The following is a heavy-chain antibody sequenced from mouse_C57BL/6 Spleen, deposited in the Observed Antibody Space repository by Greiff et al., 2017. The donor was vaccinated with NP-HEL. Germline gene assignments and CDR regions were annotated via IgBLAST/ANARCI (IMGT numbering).Heavy chain of an antibody. J-gene: IGHJ2*01. CDR1: GYTFTSYW. Sequence: QVQLQQPGAELVRPGTSVKLSCKASGYTFTSYWMHWVKQRPGQGLEWIGVIDPSDSYTNYNQKFKGKATLTVDTSSSTAYMQLSSLTSEDSAVYYCARSRTLVATDYFDYWGQGTTLTVSS. CDR2: IDPSDSYT. V-gene: IGHV1-59*01. D-gene: IGHD1-1*01. CDR3: ARSRTLVATDYFDY.